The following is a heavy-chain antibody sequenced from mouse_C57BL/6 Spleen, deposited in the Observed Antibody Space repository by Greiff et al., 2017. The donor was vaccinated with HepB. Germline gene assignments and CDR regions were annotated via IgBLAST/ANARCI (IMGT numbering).Heavy chain of an antibody. CDR1: GFNIKDDY. CDR3: TCYDGYFPFAY. J-gene: IGHJ3*01. D-gene: IGHD2-3*01. V-gene: IGHV14-4*01. CDR2: IDPENGDT. Sequence: VQLQQSGAELVRPGASVKLSCTASGFNIKDDYMHWVKQRPEQGLEWIGWIDPENGDTEYASKFQGKATITADTSSNTAYLQLSSLTSEDTAVYYCTCYDGYFPFAYWGQGTLVTVSA.